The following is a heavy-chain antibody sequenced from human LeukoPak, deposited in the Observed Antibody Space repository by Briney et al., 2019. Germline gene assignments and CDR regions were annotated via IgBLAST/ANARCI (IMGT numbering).Heavy chain of an antibody. J-gene: IGHJ5*02. CDR1: GGTVSSYA. D-gene: IGHD3-22*01. CDR2: IIPIFGTA. CDR3: ARVLSRDYDSSVYVNWFAP. V-gene: IGHV1-69*01. Sequence: ASVKVSCKASGGTVSSYAISWERQAPGQGLEWMGGIIPIFGTANYAQQFQGRVTITADESTSTAYMELSSLRSEDTAVYYCARVLSRDYDSSVYVNWFAPWGQETLVTVSS.